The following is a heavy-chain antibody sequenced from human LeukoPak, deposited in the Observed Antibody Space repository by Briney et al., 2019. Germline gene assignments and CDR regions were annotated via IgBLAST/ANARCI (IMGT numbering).Heavy chain of an antibody. CDR1: GFTFSSYA. Sequence: GGSLRLSCAASGFTFSSYAMHWVRQAPGKGLEWVAVISYDGSNKYYADSVKGRFTISRDNSKNTLYLQMNSLRAEDTAVYYCARDGRHYYDSSGYQGTLDYWGQGTLVTVSS. CDR3: ARDGRHYYDSSGYQGTLDY. J-gene: IGHJ4*02. CDR2: ISYDGSNK. V-gene: IGHV3-30*04. D-gene: IGHD3-22*01.